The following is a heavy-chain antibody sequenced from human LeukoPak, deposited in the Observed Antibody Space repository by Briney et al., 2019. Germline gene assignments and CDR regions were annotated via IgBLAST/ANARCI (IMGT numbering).Heavy chain of an antibody. CDR2: IIPIIGST. CDR3: ARGRLSGYYAYYYYMDV. V-gene: IGHV1-69*05. J-gene: IGHJ6*03. CDR1: GDTFKNYA. D-gene: IGHD3-22*01. Sequence: ASVKVSCKASGDTFKNYALSWVRQAPGQGPEWMGEIIPIIGSTKYAQKLQGRVTITTDESTSTAYMELSSLRSEDTAVYYCARGRLSGYYAYYYYMDVWGKGTTVTVSS.